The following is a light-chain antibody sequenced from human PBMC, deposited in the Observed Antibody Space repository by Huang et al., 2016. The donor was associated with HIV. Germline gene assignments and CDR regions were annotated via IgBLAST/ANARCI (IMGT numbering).Light chain of an antibody. CDR2: GAS. Sequence: EIVMTQSPVTLSVSPGERATLSCRASQSVSSNLAWYQQKAGQAPRLLIYGASTRATGIPARFSGSGSGTEFTLTISSLLSEDFAVYYCQQYNNWPPEETFGPGTKVDIK. CDR3: QQYNNWPPEET. V-gene: IGKV3-15*01. J-gene: IGKJ3*01. CDR1: QSVSSN.